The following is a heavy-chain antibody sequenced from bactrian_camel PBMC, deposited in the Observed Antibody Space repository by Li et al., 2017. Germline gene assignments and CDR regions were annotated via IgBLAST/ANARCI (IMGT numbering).Heavy chain of an antibody. Sequence: HVQLVESGGGSVQPGGSLRLSCTASGFRYADYYMAWFRQAPGKEREGVAALFTGSGRTAYADSVKGRFTISRGDGGNTLYLQMNSLKLEDTAAYYCVADTYDYGRVWGQGTQVTVS. CDR2: LFTGSGRT. V-gene: IGHV3S1*01. D-gene: IGHD4*01. CDR1: GFRYADYY. CDR3: VADTYDYGRV. J-gene: IGHJ4*01.